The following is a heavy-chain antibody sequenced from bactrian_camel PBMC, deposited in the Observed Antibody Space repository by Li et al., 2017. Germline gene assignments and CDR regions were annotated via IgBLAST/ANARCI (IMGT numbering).Heavy chain of an antibody. CDR2: IDSNGST. J-gene: IGHJ4*01. D-gene: IGHD1*01. V-gene: IGHV3S55*01. Sequence: HVQLVESGGDSVQAGGSLKLSCTGSGYIFSSCGMAWYRQAPNKEREVVASIDSNGSTVYAVSVKGRFTISQDNAKKSLYLQMNSLTPEDTAMYYCAAVRPMYLNIVVLATVFSVLKRSEYTYEGQGTQVTVS. CDR1: GYIFSSCG.